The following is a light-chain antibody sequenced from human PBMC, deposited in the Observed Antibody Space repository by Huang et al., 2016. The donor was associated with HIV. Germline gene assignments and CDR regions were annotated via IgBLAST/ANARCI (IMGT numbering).Light chain of an antibody. CDR1: QNLGSN. CDR3: QQYNKWPRT. V-gene: IGKV3D-15*01. J-gene: IGKJ1*01. CDR2: AAS. Sequence: DILMTQSPVTLSVPPGERAPLSCRASQNLGSNLAWYQQKPGHPPRRLIYAASPRATGAPARFSGRGSKTDFNLTIDSLQSEDSALYFCQQYNKWPRTFGQGTKLEIK.